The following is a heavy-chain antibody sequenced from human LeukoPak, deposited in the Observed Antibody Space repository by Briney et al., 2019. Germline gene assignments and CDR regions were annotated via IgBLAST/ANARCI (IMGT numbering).Heavy chain of an antibody. Sequence: ASVKVSCKASGYTFTGFYMHWVRQAPGQGLGRMGWINPNSGGTNYAQKFQGRVTMTRDTSISTAYMELSRLRSDDTAVYYCARNRRGIVSSNAFDIWGQGTMVTVSS. V-gene: IGHV1-2*02. D-gene: IGHD1-26*01. J-gene: IGHJ3*02. CDR2: INPNSGGT. CDR1: GYTFTGFY. CDR3: ARNRRGIVSSNAFDI.